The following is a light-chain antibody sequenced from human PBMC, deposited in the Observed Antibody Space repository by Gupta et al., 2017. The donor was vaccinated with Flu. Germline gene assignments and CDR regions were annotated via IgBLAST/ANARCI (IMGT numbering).Light chain of an antibody. CDR3: SSYAGNRKGV. CDR2: EVT. V-gene: IGLV2-8*01. CDR1: NDDIDAYNY. Sequence: QSALTQPPSASGSLGQSVTISCTGTNDDIDAYNYVSWFQQYPGKAPRLIIYEVTKRPSGVPARFSGSKSGTTASLTISGLQAEEEADYYCSSYAGNRKGVFGGGTKLTVL. J-gene: IGLJ3*02.